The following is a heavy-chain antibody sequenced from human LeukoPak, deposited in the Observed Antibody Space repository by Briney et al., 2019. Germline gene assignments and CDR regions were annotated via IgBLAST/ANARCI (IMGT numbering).Heavy chain of an antibody. Sequence: PGGSLRLSCAVSGFTFSSYAMSWVRQAPGKGPEWVSGISGSGGNTYYTDSVKGRFSISRDNSKNTLYLQMNNLRAEDTAVYYCASLFARLEQWLVPVTFDYWGQGTLVTVSS. V-gene: IGHV3-23*01. CDR2: ISGSGGNT. J-gene: IGHJ4*02. CDR1: GFTFSSYA. D-gene: IGHD6-19*01. CDR3: ASLFARLEQWLVPVTFDY.